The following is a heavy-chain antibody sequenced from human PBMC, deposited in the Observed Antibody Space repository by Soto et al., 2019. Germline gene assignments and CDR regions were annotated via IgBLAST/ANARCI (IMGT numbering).Heavy chain of an antibody. D-gene: IGHD6-13*01. CDR1: GCTFTTYW. Sequence: GESLKISCEGSGCTFTTYWIGWVRQMPGKGLEWMGIIYPGDSDTRYSPSFQGQVTISADKSISTAYLQWTSLKASDTAIYYCARSDSTWPPDYWGQGTLVTVSS. CDR2: IYPGDSDT. CDR3: ARSDSTWPPDY. J-gene: IGHJ4*02. V-gene: IGHV5-51*01.